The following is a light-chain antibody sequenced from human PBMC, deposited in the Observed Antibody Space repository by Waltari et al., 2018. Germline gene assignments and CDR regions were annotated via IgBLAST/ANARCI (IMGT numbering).Light chain of an antibody. CDR1: DSDVGAYDF. CDR2: EVS. V-gene: IGLV2-14*01. CDR3: SSYTTSSAPGV. Sequence: QSALTQPASVSGSPGQSITISCSGTDSDVGAYDFVSCYQQHPGKAPHLIIYEVSNRPSGISTRFSASKSGKPASLTISGLQAEYEADYYCSSYTTSSAPGVFGTGTRVTVL. J-gene: IGLJ1*01.